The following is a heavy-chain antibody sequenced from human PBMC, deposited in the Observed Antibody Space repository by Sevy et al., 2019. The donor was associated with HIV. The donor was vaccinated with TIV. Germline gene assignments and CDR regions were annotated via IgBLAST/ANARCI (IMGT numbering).Heavy chain of an antibody. CDR3: AKDRGLRYFDWLNFLVY. CDR2: ISYDGSNK. CDR1: GFTFSSYG. J-gene: IGHJ4*02. D-gene: IGHD3-9*01. V-gene: IGHV3-30*18. Sequence: GGSLRLSCAASGFTFSSYGMHWVRQAPGKGLEWVAVISYDGSNKYYADSVKGRFTISRDNSKNTRYLQMNSLRAEDTAVYYCAKDRGLRYFDWLNFLVYWGQGTLVTVSS.